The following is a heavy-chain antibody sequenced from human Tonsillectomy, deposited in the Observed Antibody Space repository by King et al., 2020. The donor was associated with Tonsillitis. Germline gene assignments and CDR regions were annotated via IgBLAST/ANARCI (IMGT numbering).Heavy chain of an antibody. J-gene: IGHJ2*01. CDR2: IYYSGST. V-gene: IGHV4-39*01. D-gene: IGHD2-21*02. CDR3: ARQWEPYWGGDCQWYFDR. Sequence: QLQESGPGLVKPSETLSLTCTVSGGSISSSSYYWGWIRQPPGKGLEWIGSIYYSGSTYYNPSLKSRVTISVDTSKNQFSLKLSAVTAADTTVYYCARQWEPYWGGDCQWYFDRWGRGTRVTGSS. CDR1: GGSISSSSYY.